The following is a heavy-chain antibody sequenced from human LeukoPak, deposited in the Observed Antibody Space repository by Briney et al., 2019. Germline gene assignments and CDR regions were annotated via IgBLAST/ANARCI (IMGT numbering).Heavy chain of an antibody. D-gene: IGHD5-12*01. CDR1: GASISSSSYY. Sequence: SETLSLTCTVSGASISSSSYYWGWIRQPPGKGLEWIGSIYYSGSTYYNPSPRSRVTISVDTSKNQFSLRLSSVTAADTAVYYCARHQSGYDFEYWGQGTLVTVSS. CDR3: ARHQSGYDFEY. J-gene: IGHJ4*02. V-gene: IGHV4-39*01. CDR2: IYYSGST.